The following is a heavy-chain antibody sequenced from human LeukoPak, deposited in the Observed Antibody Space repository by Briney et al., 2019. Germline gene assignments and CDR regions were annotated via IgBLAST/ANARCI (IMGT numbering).Heavy chain of an antibody. D-gene: IGHD6-13*01. V-gene: IGHV4-59*08. CDR3: AKSYSSTWYGDFDY. Sequence: SETLSLTCTVSGGSLSSYYWSWIRQPPGKGLEWIGYVYYSGSTNYNPSLKSRVTISVDTSKNQFSLSLTSVTAADTAVYYCAKSYSSTWYGDFDYWGQGTLVTISS. CDR1: GGSLSSYY. J-gene: IGHJ4*02. CDR2: VYYSGST.